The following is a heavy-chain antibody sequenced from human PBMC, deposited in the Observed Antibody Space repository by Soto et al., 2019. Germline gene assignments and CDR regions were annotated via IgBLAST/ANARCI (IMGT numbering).Heavy chain of an antibody. J-gene: IGHJ6*02. CDR1: GFNFNSYT. D-gene: IGHD2-15*01. Sequence: WGSLRLSCAASGFNFNSYTINCFRHSPWKRLEWLSSISSSGYIFSTDSVRGRFTISRDNAKNSVYLQINSLRAEDTAVYFCARDCSGGSCYPGMDVWGQGTTVTVSS. CDR2: ISSSGYI. CDR3: ARDCSGGSCYPGMDV. V-gene: IGHV3-21*01.